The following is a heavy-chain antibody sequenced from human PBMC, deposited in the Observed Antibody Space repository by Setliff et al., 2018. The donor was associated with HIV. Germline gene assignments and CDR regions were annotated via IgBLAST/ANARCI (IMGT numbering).Heavy chain of an antibody. CDR1: GYTFTGYY. Sequence: ASVKVSCKASGYTFTGYYMHWVRQAPGQGLEWMGWINPNSGGTNYAQKFQGRVTMTRDTAISTAYLELYNLLSEDTAVYFCARPPTVHDNMPWDSFQVWGQGTSVTVSS. CDR2: INPNSGGT. CDR3: ARPPTVHDNMPWDSFQV. J-gene: IGHJ3*01. V-gene: IGHV1-2*02. D-gene: IGHD1-1*01.